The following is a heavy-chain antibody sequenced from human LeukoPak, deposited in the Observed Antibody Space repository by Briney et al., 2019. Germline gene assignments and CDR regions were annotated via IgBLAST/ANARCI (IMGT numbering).Heavy chain of an antibody. D-gene: IGHD3-22*01. CDR3: ARLDYYDSSGYFPKDAFDI. J-gene: IGHJ3*02. CDR1: GGSFSGYY. Sequence: PSETLSLTCAVYGGSFSGYYWSWIRQPPGKGLEWIGEINHSGSTNYNPSLKSRVTISVDTSKNHFSLKLSSVTVADTAVYYCARLDYYDSSGYFPKDAFDIWGQGTMVTVSS. CDR2: INHSGST. V-gene: IGHV4-34*01.